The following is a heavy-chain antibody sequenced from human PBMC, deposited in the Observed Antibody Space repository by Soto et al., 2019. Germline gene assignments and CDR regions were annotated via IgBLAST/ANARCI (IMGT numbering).Heavy chain of an antibody. CDR1: GFTFTSSA. Sequence: SVKVSCKASGFTFTSSAVKWVRQAPGQRLEWIGWIVVGSGNTNYAQKFQERVTITRDMSTSTAYMELSSLRSEDTAVYYCATVVDIVATFDYWGQGTLVTVSS. CDR3: ATVVDIVATFDY. D-gene: IGHD5-12*01. V-gene: IGHV1-58*01. J-gene: IGHJ4*02. CDR2: IVVGSGNT.